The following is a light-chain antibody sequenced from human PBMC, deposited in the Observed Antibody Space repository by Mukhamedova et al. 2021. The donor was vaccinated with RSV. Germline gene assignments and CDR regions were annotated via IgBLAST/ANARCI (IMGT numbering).Light chain of an antibody. CDR2: AAS. J-gene: IGKJ2*01. V-gene: IGKV1-9*01. Sequence: AWYQQRPGKAPNLLIYAASTLQIGIPSRFSGSGSGTEFTLTISSLQPEDFASFYCHXLICFPRFFVLGSRLEI. CDR3: HXLICFPRF.